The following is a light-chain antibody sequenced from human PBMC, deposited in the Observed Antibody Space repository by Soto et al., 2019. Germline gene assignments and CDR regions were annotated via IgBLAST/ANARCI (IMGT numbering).Light chain of an antibody. Sequence: DIQITQAPSTLSATAGDRVTITCRASQSISSCLALYQHKPGKAPKLLIYDASNLDSGVPPRFSGSGSGTEFSFTISNLQLDDCAAYYCKQYENYWTFGQGTKVDIK. J-gene: IGKJ1*01. V-gene: IGKV1-5*01. CDR1: QSISSC. CDR2: DAS. CDR3: KQYENYWT.